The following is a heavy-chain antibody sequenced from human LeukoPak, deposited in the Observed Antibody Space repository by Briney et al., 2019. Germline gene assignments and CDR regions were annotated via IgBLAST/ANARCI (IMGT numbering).Heavy chain of an antibody. CDR3: ARGLYDFWSGRFDY. V-gene: IGHV1-18*01. J-gene: IGHJ4*02. CDR1: GGTFSSYT. Sequence: ASVKVSCKASGGTFSSYTISWVRQAPGQGLEWVGWISAYNGNTNYAQKLQGRVTMTTDTSTSTAYMELRSLRSDDTAVYYCARGLYDFWSGRFDYWGQGTLVTVSS. CDR2: ISAYNGNT. D-gene: IGHD3-3*01.